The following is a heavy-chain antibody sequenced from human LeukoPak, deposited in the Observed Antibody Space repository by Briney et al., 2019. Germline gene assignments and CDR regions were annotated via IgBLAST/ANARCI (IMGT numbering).Heavy chain of an antibody. Sequence: QSARSLRLSCAAAGFTLSTNCMTWVRPAPRKGLEWVATTKQEGSEEHYVESVKGRFTISRDNAENSLYLEMNSLRVEDTAIYYCARASYTPNWFDPWGQGTLVTVSS. CDR2: TKQEGSEE. V-gene: IGHV3-7*04. J-gene: IGHJ5*02. CDR3: ARASYTPNWFDP. D-gene: IGHD2-2*02. CDR1: GFTLSTNC.